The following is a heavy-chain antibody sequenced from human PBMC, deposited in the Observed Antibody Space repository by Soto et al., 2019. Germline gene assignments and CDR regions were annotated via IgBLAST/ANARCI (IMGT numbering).Heavy chain of an antibody. CDR3: AIFYCGINQMLFDP. D-gene: IGHD2-15*01. V-gene: IGHV4-61*08. CDR2: IYYSGST. CDR1: GGSISRGGYS. J-gene: IGHJ5*02. Sequence: SETLSLTCAVSGGSISRGGYSWSWIRQPPGKGLEWIGYIYYSGSTNYNPSLKSRVTISVDTSKNQFSLKLSSVTAADTAVYYFAIFYCGINQMLFDPPAQRTLVTVSS.